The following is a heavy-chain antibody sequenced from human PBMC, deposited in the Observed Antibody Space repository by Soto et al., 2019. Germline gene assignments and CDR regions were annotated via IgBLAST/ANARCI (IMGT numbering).Heavy chain of an antibody. CDR1: GYTFTSYA. CDR2: INAGNGNT. J-gene: IGHJ6*02. Sequence: ASVKVSCKASGYTFTSYAMHWVRQAPGQRLEWMGWINAGNGNTKYSQKFQGRVTITRDTSASTAYMELSSLRSEDTAVYYCAGNFWSGYYASYYYYYGMDVWGQGTTVTVSS. CDR3: AGNFWSGYYASYYYYYGMDV. V-gene: IGHV1-3*01. D-gene: IGHD3-3*01.